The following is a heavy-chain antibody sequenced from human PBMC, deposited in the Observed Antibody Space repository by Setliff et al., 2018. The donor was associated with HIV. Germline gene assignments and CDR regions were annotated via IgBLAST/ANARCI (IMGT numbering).Heavy chain of an antibody. CDR1: GFTFSSYS. D-gene: IGHD6-13*01. Sequence: GGSLRLSCAASGFTFSSYSMNWVRQAPGKGLEWVSYISSSSSYTHYADSVKGRFTISRDNSKNTLYLQMNSLIAEDTAVYYCARGGSNSWSPFDYWGQGTLVTVSS. CDR3: ARGGSNSWSPFDY. J-gene: IGHJ4*02. V-gene: IGHV3-21*01. CDR2: ISSSSSYT.